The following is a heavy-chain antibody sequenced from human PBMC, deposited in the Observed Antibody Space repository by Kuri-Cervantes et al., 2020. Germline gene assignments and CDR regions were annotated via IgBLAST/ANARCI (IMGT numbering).Heavy chain of an antibody. D-gene: IGHD3-3*01. Sequence: GESLRLSCAASGFTFSSYSMNWVRQAPGKGLEWVSSISSSSSYIYYADSVKGRFTISRDNAKNSLYLQMNSLRAEDTAVYYCARVWGEYDFWSGYYEDYYYYMDVWGKGTTVTVSS. J-gene: IGHJ6*03. CDR2: ISSSSSYI. CDR3: ARVWGEYDFWSGYYEDYYYYMDV. V-gene: IGHV3-21*01. CDR1: GFTFSSYS.